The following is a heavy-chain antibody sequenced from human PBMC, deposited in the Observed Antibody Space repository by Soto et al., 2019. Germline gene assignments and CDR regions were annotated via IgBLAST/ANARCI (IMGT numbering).Heavy chain of an antibody. CDR1: GDSVSSNSAA. Sequence: PSQTLSLTCAISGDSVSSNSAAWNWIRQSPSRGLEWLGRTYYRSKWYNDYAVSVKSRITINPDTSKNQFSLQLNSVTPEDTAVYYCARVRSIAVAGTTGIGGFDVWGQGILVTVSS. D-gene: IGHD6-19*01. CDR2: TYYRSKWYN. V-gene: IGHV6-1*01. CDR3: ARVRSIAVAGTTGIGGFDV. J-gene: IGHJ4*02.